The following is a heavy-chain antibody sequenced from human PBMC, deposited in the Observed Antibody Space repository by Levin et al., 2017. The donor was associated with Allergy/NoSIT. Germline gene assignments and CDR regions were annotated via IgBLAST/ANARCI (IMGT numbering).Heavy chain of an antibody. CDR2: FYTNGDT. V-gene: IGHV4-4*07. Sequence: SQTLSLTCTVSGASISTAYWSWIRQPAGKGLEWIGRFYTNGDTDYNPSLRSRVTMSLDTSKNQVSLRLSSVTAADPAVYFCARDPLIAPRWFDLWGRGTLVTVSS. CDR1: GASISTAY. CDR3: ARDPLIAPRWFDL. D-gene: IGHD4-23*01. J-gene: IGHJ2*01.